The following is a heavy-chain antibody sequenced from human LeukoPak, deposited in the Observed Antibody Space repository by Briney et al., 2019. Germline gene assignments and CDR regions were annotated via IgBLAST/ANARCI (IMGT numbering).Heavy chain of an antibody. CDR2: IWYDGSNK. D-gene: IGHD5-24*01. Sequence: GGSLRLSCAASGFTFSSYGMHWVRQAPGKGLEWVAVIWYDGSNKYYADSVKGRFTISRDNSKNTLYLQMNSLRAEDTAVYYCARDGRDGYNYPTGFDYWGQGTLVTVSS. CDR1: GFTFSSYG. V-gene: IGHV3-33*01. CDR3: ARDGRDGYNYPTGFDY. J-gene: IGHJ4*02.